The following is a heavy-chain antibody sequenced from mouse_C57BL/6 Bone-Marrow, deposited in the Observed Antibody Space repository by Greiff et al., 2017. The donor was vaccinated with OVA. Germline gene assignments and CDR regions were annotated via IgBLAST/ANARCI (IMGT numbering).Heavy chain of an antibody. CDR2: IWRGGST. CDR3: AKSNYYGSSSFDY. D-gene: IGHD1-1*01. CDR1: GFSLTSYG. J-gene: IGHJ2*01. V-gene: IGHV2-5*01. Sequence: QVQLQQSGPGLVQPSQSLSITCTVSGFSLTSYGVHWVRQSPGKGLEWLGVIWRGGSTDYNAAFMSRLSITKDNSKSQVFFKMNSLQADDTAIYYCAKSNYYGSSSFDYWGQGTTLTVSS.